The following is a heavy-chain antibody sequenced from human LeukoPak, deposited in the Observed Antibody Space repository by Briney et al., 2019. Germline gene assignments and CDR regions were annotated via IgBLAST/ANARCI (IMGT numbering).Heavy chain of an antibody. CDR1: GFTFRSYA. CDR3: AKVPPNYYDSSGYYDY. Sequence: PGGSLRLSCAASGFTFRSYAMSWVRQAPGKGLEWVSAISGSGGSTYYADSVKGRFTISRDNSKNTLYLQMNSLRAEDTAVYYCAKVPPNYYDSSGYYDYWGQGTLVTVSS. J-gene: IGHJ4*02. V-gene: IGHV3-23*01. D-gene: IGHD3-22*01. CDR2: ISGSGGST.